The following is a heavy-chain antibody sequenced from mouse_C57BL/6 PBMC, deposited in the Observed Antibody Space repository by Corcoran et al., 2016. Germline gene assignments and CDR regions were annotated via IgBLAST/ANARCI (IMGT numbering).Heavy chain of an antibody. CDR2: INTYSGVP. D-gene: IGHD1-1*01. Sequence: QIQLVQSGPELKKPGETVKISCKASGYTFTTYGMSWVKQAPGKGLKWMGWINTYSGVPTYADDFKGRFAFSLETSASTAYLQINNLKNEDTATYFCARYYGSSYAGFAYWGQGTLVTVS. CDR3: ARYYGSSYAGFAY. J-gene: IGHJ3*01. CDR1: GYTFTTYG. V-gene: IGHV9-3*01.